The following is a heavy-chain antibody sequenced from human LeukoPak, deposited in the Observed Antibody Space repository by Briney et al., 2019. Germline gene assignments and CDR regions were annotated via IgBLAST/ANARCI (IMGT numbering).Heavy chain of an antibody. D-gene: IGHD2-15*01. V-gene: IGHV3-7*04. CDR2: IKQDGSDK. Sequence: GGSLRLSCAASGFTFSSYWMNWVRQAPGKGLEWVANIKQDGSDKYYVDSVKGRFTISRDNAKNSLYLQMNGLRPEDTAVYYCGREALGVGAANDYWGQGTLVTVSS. J-gene: IGHJ4*02. CDR3: GREALGVGAANDY. CDR1: GFTFSSYW.